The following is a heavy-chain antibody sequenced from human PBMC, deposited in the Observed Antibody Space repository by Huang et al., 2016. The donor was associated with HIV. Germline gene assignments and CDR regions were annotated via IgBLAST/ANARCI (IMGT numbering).Heavy chain of an antibody. Sequence: QVQLQQWGAGLLKPSETLSLTCAVYGVSFSAYYWSWIRQPPGKGMEWIGEINNSGSKKYNPSLKGRVIISVDTSKNQFSLKLSSVTAADTAVYYCARGAVRYFDRGGTRYYGMDVWGQGTTVTVSS. V-gene: IGHV4-34*01. J-gene: IGHJ6*02. CDR1: GVSFSAYY. CDR3: ARGAVRYFDRGGTRYYGMDV. D-gene: IGHD3-9*01. CDR2: INNSGSK.